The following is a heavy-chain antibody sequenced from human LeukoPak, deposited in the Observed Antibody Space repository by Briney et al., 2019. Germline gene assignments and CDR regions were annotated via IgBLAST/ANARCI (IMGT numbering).Heavy chain of an antibody. V-gene: IGHV3-23*01. CDR2: ISGSGGAGT. D-gene: IGHD1-26*01. CDR1: GCTFSSYA. Sequence: GGSLRLSCAGSGCTFSSYAMSWVRQAPGKGLEWVATISGSGGAGTYYADSVKGRFTVSRDNSRNPLYLPMNSLRAEDTAVYYCVKDRGGSPFYGMDVWGQGTTVTVSS. J-gene: IGHJ6*02. CDR3: VKDRGGSPFYGMDV.